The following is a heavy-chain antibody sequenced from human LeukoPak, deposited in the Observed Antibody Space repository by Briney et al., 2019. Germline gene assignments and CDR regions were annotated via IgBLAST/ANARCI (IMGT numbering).Heavy chain of an antibody. Sequence: ASVKVSCKASGYTSTGYYMHWVRQAPGQGREWMGWINPNSGGTNYAQKFQGRVTMTRDTSISTAYMELSRLRSDDTAVYYCARGQLFRGHWFDPWGQGTLVTVSS. J-gene: IGHJ5*02. CDR2: INPNSGGT. D-gene: IGHD2-15*01. V-gene: IGHV1-2*02. CDR1: GYTSTGYY. CDR3: ARGQLFRGHWFDP.